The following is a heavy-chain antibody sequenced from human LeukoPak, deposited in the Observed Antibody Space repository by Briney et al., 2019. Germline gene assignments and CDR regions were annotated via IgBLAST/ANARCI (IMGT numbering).Heavy chain of an antibody. Sequence: GGSLRLSCASSGFTFSSYGMRWVRQAPGKGLEWVAVISYDGSNKYYADSVKGRFTISRDNSKNTLYLQMNSLRAEDTAVYYCAKDGCSRGSCYGDYWGQGTLVTVSS. D-gene: IGHD2-15*01. CDR2: ISYDGSNK. CDR3: AKDGCSRGSCYGDY. V-gene: IGHV3-30*18. CDR1: GFTFSSYG. J-gene: IGHJ4*02.